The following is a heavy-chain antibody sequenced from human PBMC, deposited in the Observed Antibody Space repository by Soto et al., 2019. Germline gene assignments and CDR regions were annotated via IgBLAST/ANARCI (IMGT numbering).Heavy chain of an antibody. V-gene: IGHV4-39*01. J-gene: IGHJ4*01. CDR3: ARINPLYSASSFDS. CDR2: INYSGTT. CDR1: GDSVNSSSYF. Sequence: XATLSLTCNVCGDSVNSSSYFGAWIRQPPGKGLEWVGSINYSGTTYYNAHLKSRVAASIDSSKNNFSLKLTSVTAADTALHFCARINPLYSASSFDSCGQRILVTVSS. D-gene: IGHD2-2*01.